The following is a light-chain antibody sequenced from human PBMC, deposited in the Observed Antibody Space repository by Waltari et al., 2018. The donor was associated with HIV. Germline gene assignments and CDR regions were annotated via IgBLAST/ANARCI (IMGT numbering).Light chain of an antibody. CDR1: QSVSSH. CDR2: DAS. V-gene: IGKV3-11*01. Sequence: EIVLTQSPATLSLSPGERATLSCRASQSVSSHLAWYQQKPGQAPRLLIYDASNRATGIPARFSGNGSGTDFTLTISSLGPEHFAVYYCQQRSNWPPSLTFGGGTKVEIK. J-gene: IGKJ4*01. CDR3: QQRSNWPPSLT.